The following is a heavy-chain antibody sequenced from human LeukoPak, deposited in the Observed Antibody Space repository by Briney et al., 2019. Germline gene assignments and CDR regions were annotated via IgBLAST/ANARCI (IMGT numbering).Heavy chain of an antibody. CDR3: AKETYYYGSGSYYPGGFDP. CDR2: ISGSGGST. D-gene: IGHD3-10*01. CDR1: GFTFSSYA. Sequence: SGGSLRLSCAASGFTFSSYAMSWVRQAPGKGLEWVSAISGSGGSTYYADSVKGRFTISRDNSKNTLYLRMNSLRAEDTAVYYCAKETYYYGSGSYYPGGFDPWGQGTLVTVSS. J-gene: IGHJ5*02. V-gene: IGHV3-23*01.